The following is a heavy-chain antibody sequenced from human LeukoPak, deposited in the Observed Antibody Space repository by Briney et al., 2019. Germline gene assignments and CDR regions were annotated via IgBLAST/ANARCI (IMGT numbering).Heavy chain of an antibody. CDR3: ARDSIAAAGIDP. CDR2: IRYDGSNK. D-gene: IGHD6-13*01. CDR1: GFTFSSYG. Sequence: GGSLRLSCAASGFTFSSYGMHWVRQAPGKGLEWVAFIRYDGSNKYYADSVKGRFTISRDNSKNTLYLQMNSLRAEDTAVYYCARDSIAAAGIDPWGQGTLVTVSS. J-gene: IGHJ5*02. V-gene: IGHV3-30*02.